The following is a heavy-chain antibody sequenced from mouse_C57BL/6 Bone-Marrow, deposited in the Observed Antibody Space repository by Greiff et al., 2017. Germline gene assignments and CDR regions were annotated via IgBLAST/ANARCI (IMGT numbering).Heavy chain of an antibody. Sequence: EVKLMESGGDLVKPGGSLKLSCAASGFTFSSYDMSWVRQTPDKRLEWVATISSGGSYTYYPASVKGRFTISRDNAKNTLYLHMSSLKSKDTSMDYCARQTVVHYYAMDYWGQGTSVTVSS. CDR3: ARQTVVHYYAMDY. D-gene: IGHD1-1*01. V-gene: IGHV5-6*01. CDR2: ISSGGSYT. J-gene: IGHJ4*01. CDR1: GFTFSSYD.